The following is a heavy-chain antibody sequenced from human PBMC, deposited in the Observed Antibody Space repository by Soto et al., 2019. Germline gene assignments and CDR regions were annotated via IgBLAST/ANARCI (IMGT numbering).Heavy chain of an antibody. CDR3: AKDPLFLEWLLYTFDI. J-gene: IGHJ3*02. V-gene: IGHV3-23*01. D-gene: IGHD3-3*01. CDR1: GFTFSSYA. CDR2: ISGSGGST. Sequence: GGSLRLSCAASGFTFSSYAMSWVRQAPGKGLEWVSAISGSGGSTYYADSVKGRFTISRDNSKNTLYLQMNSLRAEDTAVHYCAKDPLFLEWLLYTFDIWGQGTMVTVSS.